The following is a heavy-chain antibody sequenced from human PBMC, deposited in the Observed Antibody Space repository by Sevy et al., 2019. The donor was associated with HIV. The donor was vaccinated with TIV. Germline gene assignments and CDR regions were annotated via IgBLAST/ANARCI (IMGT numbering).Heavy chain of an antibody. D-gene: IGHD3-10*01. J-gene: IGHJ4*02. V-gene: IGHV3-7*03. CDR2: INQDGSEK. CDR3: AGLRGHYFAY. CDR1: GFTFSRYW. Sequence: GGSLRLSCAASGFTFSRYWMSWVRQAPGKGLEWVANINQDGSEKYYVDSVKGRFTISRDNAKNSLYLQMNSLRAEDTAVYYCAGLRGHYFAYWGQGTLVTVSS.